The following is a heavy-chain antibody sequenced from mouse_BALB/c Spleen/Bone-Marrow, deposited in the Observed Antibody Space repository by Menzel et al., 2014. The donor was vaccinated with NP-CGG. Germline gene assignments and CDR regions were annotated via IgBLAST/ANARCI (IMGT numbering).Heavy chain of an antibody. V-gene: IGHV7-3*02. CDR2: IRNKANGYTT. CDR1: GFTFTDYY. Sequence: EVKLMESGGGLVQPGGSLRLSCATSGFTFTDYYMNWVRQPPGKALEWLGSIRNKANGYTTEYSASVKGRFTISRDNSQNILYLQMNTLRAEDSATYYCARDKGRVFFDYWGQGTTLTVSS. J-gene: IGHJ2*01. CDR3: ARDKGRVFFDY.